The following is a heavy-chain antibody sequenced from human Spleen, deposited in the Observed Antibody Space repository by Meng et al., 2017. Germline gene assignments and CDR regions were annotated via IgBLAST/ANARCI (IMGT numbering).Heavy chain of an antibody. CDR3: AHRAKYSSGWSGFDY. CDR2: ISYSGIT. V-gene: IGHV4-31*03. J-gene: IGHJ4*02. CDR1: GGSISSGGNY. Sequence: SETLSLTCTVSGGSISSGGNYWTWIRQHPGKGLEWMGYISYSGITYYNPSLKSRVTISRDTSKNQFSLKVSSVTAADTAVYYCAHRAKYSSGWSGFDYWGQGTLVTVSS. D-gene: IGHD6-19*01.